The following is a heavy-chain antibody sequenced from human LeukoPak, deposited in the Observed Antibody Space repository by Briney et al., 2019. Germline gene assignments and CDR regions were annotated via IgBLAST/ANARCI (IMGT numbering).Heavy chain of an antibody. CDR3: ARIGSSWPNWFDP. CDR2: VTSKTDGGTT. J-gene: IGHJ5*02. V-gene: IGHV3-15*01. CDR1: GFTSSNAW. Sequence: GGSLRLSCAASGFTSSNAWMSWVRQAPGKGLEWVGRVTSKTDGGTTDYAAPVKGRFTISRDDSKNTLYLQMNSLRTEDTAVYYCARIGSSWPNWFDPWGQGTLVTVSS. D-gene: IGHD6-13*01.